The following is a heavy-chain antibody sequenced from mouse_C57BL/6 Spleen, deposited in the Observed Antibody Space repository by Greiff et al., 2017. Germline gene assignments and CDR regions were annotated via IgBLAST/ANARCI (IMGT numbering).Heavy chain of an antibody. CDR2: ISSGGDYI. V-gene: IGHV5-9-1*02. Sequence: EVHLVESGEGLVKPGGSLKLSCAASGFTFSSYAMSWVRQTPEKRLEWVAYISSGGDYIYYADTVKGRFTISRDNARNTLYLQMSSLKSEDTAMYYCTRDRGSGSPFDYWGQGTTLTVSS. CDR1: GFTFSSYA. J-gene: IGHJ2*01. CDR3: TRDRGSGSPFDY. D-gene: IGHD3-2*02.